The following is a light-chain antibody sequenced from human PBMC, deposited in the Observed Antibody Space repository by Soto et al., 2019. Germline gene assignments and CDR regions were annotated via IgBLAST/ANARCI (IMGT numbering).Light chain of an antibody. CDR3: QQYGDSPET. Sequence: EIVLTQSPGTLSLSPGERATLSCRASQSVASNYLAWYQLKPGQAPRLLIYGASSRATGIPDRFGGSGSGTDFTLTMSRLEPEDFAVYFCQQYGDSPETFGQGTKVEIK. V-gene: IGKV3-20*01. CDR2: GAS. J-gene: IGKJ1*01. CDR1: QSVASNY.